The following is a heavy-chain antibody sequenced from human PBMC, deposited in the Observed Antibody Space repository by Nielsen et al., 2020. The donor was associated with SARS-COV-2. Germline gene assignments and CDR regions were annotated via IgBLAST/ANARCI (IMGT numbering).Heavy chain of an antibody. J-gene: IGHJ4*02. CDR1: RHYA. CDR2: ISYSGETT. CDR3: AKNRRDYGDYGDFDY. V-gene: IGHV3-23*01. Sequence: GGSLRLSCAASRHYAMSWVRQAPGKGLEWVSAISYSGETTYYADSVKGRFTVSRDNSKNTLYLQMNSLRVEDTAVYYCAKNRRDYGDYGDFDYWGQGILVTVAS. D-gene: IGHD4-17*01.